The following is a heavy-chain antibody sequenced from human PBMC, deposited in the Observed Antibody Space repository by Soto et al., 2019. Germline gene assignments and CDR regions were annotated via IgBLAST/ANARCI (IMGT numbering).Heavy chain of an antibody. J-gene: IGHJ6*02. Sequence: ASVKVSCKASGYTFTSYDINWVRQATGQGLEWMGWMNLNSGNTSYAQKFQGRVTMTRNTSISTAYMELSSLRSEDTAVYYCARAPKVLRFLEWSPGMDVWGQGTTVTVSS. D-gene: IGHD3-3*01. CDR1: GYTFTSYD. V-gene: IGHV1-8*01. CDR2: MNLNSGNT. CDR3: ARAPKVLRFLEWSPGMDV.